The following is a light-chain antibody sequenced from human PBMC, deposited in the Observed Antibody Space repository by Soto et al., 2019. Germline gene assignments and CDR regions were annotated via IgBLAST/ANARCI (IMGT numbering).Light chain of an antibody. J-gene: IGKJ3*01. CDR2: DAS. Sequence: EIVMRQSPVTLSVSPGERATLSCRASQSVSSNLTWYQQRPGQAPRLLIYDASTRAAGIPARFSGSGSGTEFALPISSLQSEDFAVYYCQQYNNWPPLTFGHGTKVDIK. CDR1: QSVSSN. CDR3: QQYNNWPPLT. V-gene: IGKV3-15*01.